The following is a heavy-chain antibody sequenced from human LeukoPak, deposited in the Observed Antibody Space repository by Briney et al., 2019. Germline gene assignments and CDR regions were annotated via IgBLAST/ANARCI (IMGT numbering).Heavy chain of an antibody. V-gene: IGHV3-7*05. CDR3: ARGSTTVTPRNFDY. CDR2: IMQDGSEK. J-gene: IGHJ4*02. D-gene: IGHD4-11*01. CDR1: GFAFSSYW. Sequence: AGGSLRLSCAASGFAFSSYWMSWVRQAPGTGLEWVANIMQDGSEKYSVDSVKGRFTISRDNAKNSLYLQMNSLRAEDTAVYYCARGSTTVTPRNFDYWGQGTLVTVSS.